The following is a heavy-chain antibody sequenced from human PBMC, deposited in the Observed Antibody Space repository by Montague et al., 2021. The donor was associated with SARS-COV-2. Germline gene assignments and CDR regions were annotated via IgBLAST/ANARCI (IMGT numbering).Heavy chain of an antibody. CDR1: GSTFSSYA. D-gene: IGHD3-9*01. Sequence: SLRLSCAASGSTFSSYAMHWVRQAPGKGLEWVAVISYDGSNKYYADSVKGRFTISRDNSKNTLYLRMNSLRAEDTAVYYCARDPRYYDILTGYFLTDNSFFMLGGMDVWGQGTTVTVSS. CDR2: ISYDGSNK. CDR3: ARDPRYYDILTGYFLTDNSFFMLGGMDV. J-gene: IGHJ6*02. V-gene: IGHV3-30-3*01.